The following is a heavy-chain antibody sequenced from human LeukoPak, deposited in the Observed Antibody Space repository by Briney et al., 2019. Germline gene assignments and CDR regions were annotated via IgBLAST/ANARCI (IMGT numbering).Heavy chain of an antibody. J-gene: IGHJ4*02. CDR1: GFTLCSYW. V-gene: IGHV3-74*01. Sequence: PGGSLRLSCAASGFTLCSYWMHWGRQAPGKGLMWVSRINRDGSSTSYADSVKGRFTISRDNANNTLCLQMNSLRIEDTAVYYCARDAPHIDYWGQGTLVTVSS. CDR3: ARDAPHIDY. CDR2: INRDGSST.